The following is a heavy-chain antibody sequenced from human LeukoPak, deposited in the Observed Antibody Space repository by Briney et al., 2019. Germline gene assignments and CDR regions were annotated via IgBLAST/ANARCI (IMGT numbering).Heavy chain of an antibody. J-gene: IGHJ5*02. V-gene: IGHV4-59*01. Sequence: PSETLSLTCTVSGGSISSYYWSWIRQPPGKGLEWIGYIYYSGSTNYNPSLKSRVTISVDKSKNQFSLKLSSVTAADTAVYYCARQVAYNWFDPWGQGTLVTVSS. CDR1: GGSISSYY. CDR2: IYYSGST. D-gene: IGHD2-15*01. CDR3: ARQVAYNWFDP.